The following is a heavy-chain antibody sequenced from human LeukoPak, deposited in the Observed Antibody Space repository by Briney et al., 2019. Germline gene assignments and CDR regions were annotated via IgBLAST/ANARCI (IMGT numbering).Heavy chain of an antibody. CDR3: ARGAHKRDDYGGFFDY. V-gene: IGHV3-30*19. D-gene: IGHD4-23*01. CDR2: ISSDGNKK. CDR1: GFTFSSYG. Sequence: GGSLRLSCAASGFTFSSYGMHWVRQAPGKGLEWVAVISSDGNKKDYADSVRGRLTISRGNSKNTLYLQMNSLRTEDTALYYCARGAHKRDDYGGFFDYWGQGTLVTVSS. J-gene: IGHJ4*02.